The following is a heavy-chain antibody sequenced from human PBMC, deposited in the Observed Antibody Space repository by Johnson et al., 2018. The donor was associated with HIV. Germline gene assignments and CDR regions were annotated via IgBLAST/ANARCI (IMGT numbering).Heavy chain of an antibody. V-gene: IGHV3-30*03. CDR3: ASDGWELLGVAAFDV. CDR2: ISYDGSNK. J-gene: IGHJ3*01. D-gene: IGHD1-26*01. Sequence: QVQLVESGGGLVQPGGSLRLSCAASGFTFSSYGMHWVRQAPGKGLEWVAVISYDGSNKYYADSVKGRFTISRDNSKNTLYLQMNSLRPEDTAVYYCASDGWELLGVAAFDVWGQGTLVTVSS. CDR1: GFTFSSYG.